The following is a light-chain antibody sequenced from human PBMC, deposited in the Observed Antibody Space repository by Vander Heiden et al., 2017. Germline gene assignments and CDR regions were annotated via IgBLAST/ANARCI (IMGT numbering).Light chain of an antibody. CDR3: QSSDSSLGGLV. V-gene: IGLV1-40*01. Sequence: QSVLTQPPSVSGAPGRRVTIPCTGSSSNIGAGYDVHWYQRLPGTAPKLLIYGNNDRPSGVPDRFSGSRSGTSVSLAITGLQAEDEADYYCQSSDSSLGGLVFGGGTKLTVL. J-gene: IGLJ2*01. CDR2: GNN. CDR1: SSNIGAGYD.